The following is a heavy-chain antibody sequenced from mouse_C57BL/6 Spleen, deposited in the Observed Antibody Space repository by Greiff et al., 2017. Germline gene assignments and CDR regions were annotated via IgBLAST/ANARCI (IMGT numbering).Heavy chain of an antibody. J-gene: IGHJ1*03. CDR1: GYTFTDYN. D-gene: IGHD1-1*01. CDR2: INPNNGGT. CDR3: ARGGDYGSSSFYFEV. V-gene: IGHV1-18*01. Sequence: SGPELVKPGASVKIPCKASGYTFTDYNMDWVKQSHGKSLEWIGDINPNNGGTIYNQKFKGKATLTVDKSSSTAYMELRSLTSEDTAVYYCARGGDYGSSSFYFEVWGTGTTVTVSS.